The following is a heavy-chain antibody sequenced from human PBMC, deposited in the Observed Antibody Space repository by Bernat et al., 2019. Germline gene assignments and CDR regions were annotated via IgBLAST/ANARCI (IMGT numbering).Heavy chain of an antibody. D-gene: IGHD3-10*02. CDR2: ISYNGGNT. V-gene: IGHV3-64*01. CDR3: ARGVQGVVSWFDP. Sequence: EVQLVESGGGLVQPGGPLRLSCAPPGFTLSSYARPWFRQVPGKGLEYVSAISYNGGNTYYANSVKGRFTISRDNSKNTLYLQMGSLRAEDMAVYYCARGVQGVVSWFDPWGQGTLVTVSS. J-gene: IGHJ5*02. CDR1: GFTLSSYA.